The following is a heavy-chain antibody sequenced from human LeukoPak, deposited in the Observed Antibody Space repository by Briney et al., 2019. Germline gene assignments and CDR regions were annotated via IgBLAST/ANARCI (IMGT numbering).Heavy chain of an antibody. CDR2: IYYRGTT. D-gene: IGHD4-17*01. Sequence: SETLSLTCTVSGGSISPNYWSWIRQPPGKGLEWIGYIYYRGTTNYNPSFKSRVTMSVDTSKNQFSLNLTSVTAADTAVYYCARTASYGSTDYWGQGTLVTVSS. J-gene: IGHJ4*02. CDR1: GGSISPNY. CDR3: ARTASYGSTDY. V-gene: IGHV4-59*01.